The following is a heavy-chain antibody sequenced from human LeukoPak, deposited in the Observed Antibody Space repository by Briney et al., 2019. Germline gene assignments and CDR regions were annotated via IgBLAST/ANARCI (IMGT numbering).Heavy chain of an antibody. Sequence: GSSVKVSCKASGGTFSSYAISWVRQAPGQGLEWMGWISAYNGNTNYAQMLQGRVTMTTDTSTSTAYMELRSLRSDDTALYYCARDDLDCSGGTCYPDAYWGQGTLVTVSS. D-gene: IGHD2-15*01. V-gene: IGHV1-18*01. CDR1: GGTFSSYA. CDR2: ISAYNGNT. J-gene: IGHJ4*02. CDR3: ARDDLDCSGGTCYPDAY.